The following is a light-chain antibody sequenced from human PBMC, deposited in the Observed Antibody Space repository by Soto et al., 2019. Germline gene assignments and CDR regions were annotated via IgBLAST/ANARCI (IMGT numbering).Light chain of an antibody. Sequence: QSVLTQPPSVSGATGQRVTISCTGNKSNIGAAFDVHWYQHLPGTAPKLLIYGNNNRPSGVPDRFSASKSVTSASLAISGLQAEDEADYYCQAYDSSLSAWVFGGGTKLTVL. CDR3: QAYDSSLSAWV. CDR1: KSNIGAAFD. J-gene: IGLJ3*02. CDR2: GNN. V-gene: IGLV1-40*01.